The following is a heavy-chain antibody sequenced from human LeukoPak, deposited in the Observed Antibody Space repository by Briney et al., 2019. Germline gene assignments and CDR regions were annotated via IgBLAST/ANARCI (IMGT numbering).Heavy chain of an antibody. Sequence: PADSLTLSCASSRLRCTKYWMRSGRQAPGKELKWVANIKEDGSVMYYVDSLKGRFTISRDSAQNSLYLQMNSLRVEDTAVYFCARDLWGSYSTGSYLDYWGQGALVTVSS. CDR1: RLRCTKYW. CDR2: IKEDGSVM. V-gene: IGHV3-7*01. J-gene: IGHJ4*02. CDR3: ARDLWGSYSTGSYLDY. D-gene: IGHD6-19*01.